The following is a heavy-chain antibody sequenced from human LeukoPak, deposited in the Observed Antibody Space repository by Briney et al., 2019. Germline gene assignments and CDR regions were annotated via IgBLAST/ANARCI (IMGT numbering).Heavy chain of an antibody. CDR2: IYPGDSDT. CDR3: ARLPSSSWFSFDY. V-gene: IGHV5-51*01. J-gene: IGHJ4*02. CDR1: GYSFTSYW. D-gene: IGHD6-13*01. Sequence: GESLKISCKGSGYSFTSYWIGWVRQMPGKGLGWMGIIYPGDSDTRYSPSFQGQVTISADNSISNAYLQWSSLKASDTAMYYCARLPSSSWFSFDYWGQGTLVTVSS.